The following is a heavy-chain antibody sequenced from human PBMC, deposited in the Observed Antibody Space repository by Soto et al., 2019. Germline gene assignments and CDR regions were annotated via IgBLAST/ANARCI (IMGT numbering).Heavy chain of an antibody. Sequence: PSETLSLTCTVSGGSISSYYWSWIRQPPGKGLEWIGYIYYSGSTNYNPSLKSRVTISVDTSKNQFSLKLSSVTAADTAVYDCARRDSGYSGFAPWGQRTLVTVSS. D-gene: IGHD5-12*01. J-gene: IGHJ5*02. CDR2: IYYSGST. V-gene: IGHV4-59*08. CDR1: GGSISSYY. CDR3: ARRDSGYSGFAP.